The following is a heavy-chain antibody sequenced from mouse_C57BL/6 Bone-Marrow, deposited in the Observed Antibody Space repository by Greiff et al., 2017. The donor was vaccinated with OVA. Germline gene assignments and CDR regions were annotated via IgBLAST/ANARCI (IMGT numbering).Heavy chain of an antibody. CDR1: GFNIKDDY. V-gene: IGHV14-4*01. CDR3: TTYRY. Sequence: EVMLVGSGAELVRPGASVKLSCTASGFNIKDDYMHWVKERPEQGLEWIGWIDPENGDTEYASKFQGKATITADTSSKTVYLHLSSLTSEDTAVYYCTTYRYWGQGTTLTVSS. J-gene: IGHJ2*01. CDR2: IDPENGDT.